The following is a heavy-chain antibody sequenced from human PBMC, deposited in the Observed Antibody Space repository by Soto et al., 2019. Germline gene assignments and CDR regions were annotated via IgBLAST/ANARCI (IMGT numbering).Heavy chain of an antibody. CDR2: ISAYNGNT. Sequence: ASVKVSCKASGYTFTSYGISWVRQAPGQGLEWMGWISAYNGNTNYAQKLQGRVTMTTDTSTSTAYMELRSLRSDDTAVYYCARLRLHLGKLSSFAYWGQGTLVTVSS. CDR1: GYTFTSYG. CDR3: ARLRLHLGKLSSFAY. D-gene: IGHD3-16*02. V-gene: IGHV1-18*01. J-gene: IGHJ4*02.